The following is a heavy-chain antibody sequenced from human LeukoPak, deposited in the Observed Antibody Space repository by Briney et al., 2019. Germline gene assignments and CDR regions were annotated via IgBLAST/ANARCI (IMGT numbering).Heavy chain of an antibody. CDR3: ARESANYGTQGGAFDI. CDR1: GGSISSGGYY. J-gene: IGHJ3*02. V-gene: IGHV4-31*03. Sequence: PSETLSLTCTVSGGSISSGGYYWSWIRQHPGKGLEWIGYTYYSGSTYYNPSLKSRVTISVDTSKSQFSLKLSSVTAADTAVYYCARESANYGTQGGAFDIWGQGTMVTVSS. D-gene: IGHD4-17*01. CDR2: TYYSGST.